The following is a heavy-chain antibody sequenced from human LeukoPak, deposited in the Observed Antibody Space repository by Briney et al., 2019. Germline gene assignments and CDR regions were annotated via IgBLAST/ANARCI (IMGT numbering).Heavy chain of an antibody. Sequence: GGSLRLSCTASGFTFGDYAMSWVRQAPGKGLEWVGFIRSKAYGGTTEYAASVKGRFTISRDDSKSIAYLQMNSLKTEDTAVYYCTRDRYTIYYYMDVWGKGTTVTVSS. V-gene: IGHV3-49*04. CDR3: TRDRYTIYYYMDV. J-gene: IGHJ6*03. CDR2: IRSKAYGGTT. CDR1: GFTFGDYA. D-gene: IGHD3-16*02.